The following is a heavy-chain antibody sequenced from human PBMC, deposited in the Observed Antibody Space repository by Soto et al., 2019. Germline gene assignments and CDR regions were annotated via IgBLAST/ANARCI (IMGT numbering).Heavy chain of an antibody. CDR1: GFTFSSYA. CDR3: AKIDYYDSSSTSAFDI. Sequence: GGSLRLSCAASGFTFSSYAMSWVRQAPGKGLEWVSAISGSGGSTYYADSVKGRFTISRDNSKNTLYLQMNSLRAEDTAVYYCAKIDYYDSSSTSAFDIWGQGTMVTVSS. D-gene: IGHD3-22*01. CDR2: ISGSGGST. J-gene: IGHJ3*02. V-gene: IGHV3-23*01.